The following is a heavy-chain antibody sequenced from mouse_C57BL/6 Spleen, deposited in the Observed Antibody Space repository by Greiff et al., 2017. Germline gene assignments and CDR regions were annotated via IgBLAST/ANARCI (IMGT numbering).Heavy chain of an antibody. CDR1: GYTFTSYW. Sequence: QVHVKQPGAELVKPGASVKLSCKASGYTFTSYWMHWVKQRPGQGLEWIGMIHPNSGSTNYNEKFKSKATLTVDKSSSTAYMQLSSLTSEDSAVYYCARRDYYGSSYVPFAYWGQGTLVTVSA. V-gene: IGHV1-64*01. CDR2: IHPNSGST. CDR3: ARRDYYGSSYVPFAY. J-gene: IGHJ3*01. D-gene: IGHD1-1*01.